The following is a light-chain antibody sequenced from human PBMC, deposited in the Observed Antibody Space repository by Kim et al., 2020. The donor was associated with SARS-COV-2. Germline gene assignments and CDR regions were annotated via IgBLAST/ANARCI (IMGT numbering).Light chain of an antibody. V-gene: IGKV1-39*01. CDR1: QSISSY. J-gene: IGKJ4*01. CDR2: AAS. CDR3: QQSYSTPFT. Sequence: DIQMTQSPSSLSASVGDRVTITCRASQSISSYLNWYQQKPRKAPKLLIYAASSLQSGVPSRFSGSGSGTDFTLTISSLQPEDFATYYCQQSYSTPFTFGGGTKLEI.